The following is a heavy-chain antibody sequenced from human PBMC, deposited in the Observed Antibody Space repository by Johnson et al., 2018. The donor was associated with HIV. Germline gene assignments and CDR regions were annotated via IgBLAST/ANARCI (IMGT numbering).Heavy chain of an antibody. D-gene: IGHD3-9*01. CDR2: IFSVGDV. V-gene: IGHV3-66*02. J-gene: IGHJ3*01. CDR1: RFTVSGNY. CDR3: ARDGRDLVTRGSFDV. Sequence: VQLVESGGGLVQPGGSLRLSCAASRFTVSGNYMTWVRQAPGKGLEWVSVIFSVGDVYYADSVKGRFTISRDNSKNMVYLQMNSLRPEDTAVYYCARDGRDLVTRGSFDVWGQGTVVTVSS.